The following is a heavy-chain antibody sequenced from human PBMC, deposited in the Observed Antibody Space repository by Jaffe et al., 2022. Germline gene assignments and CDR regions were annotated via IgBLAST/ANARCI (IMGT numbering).Heavy chain of an antibody. CDR1: GFTFSSYA. CDR2: ISSNGGST. D-gene: IGHD2-2*01. J-gene: IGHJ4*02. Sequence: EVQLVESGGGLVQPGGSLRLSCAASGFTFSSYAMHWVRQAPGKGLEYVSAISSNGGSTYYANSVKGRFTISRDNSKNTLYLQMGSLRAEDMAVYYCARGRLGYCSSTSCFPFDYWGQGTLVTVSS. V-gene: IGHV3-64*01. CDR3: ARGRLGYCSSTSCFPFDY.